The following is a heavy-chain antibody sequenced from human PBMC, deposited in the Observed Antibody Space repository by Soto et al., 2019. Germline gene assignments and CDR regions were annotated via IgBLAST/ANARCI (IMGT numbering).Heavy chain of an antibody. V-gene: IGHV3-23*01. CDR3: AKRHHWWSLRSYY. CDR2: ITGSGDRT. Sequence: EVQLLESGGGLVQPGGSLRLSCTASGFTFSYCAMTWVRQTPGKGLEGVSTITGSGDRTSYSDSVVGRFTISRDNSNNSRYLQTNSLRVLDTAIYYWAKRHHWWSLRSYYFGLGTRVTVSS. CDR1: GFTFSYCA. J-gene: IGHJ4*02. D-gene: IGHD3-16*01.